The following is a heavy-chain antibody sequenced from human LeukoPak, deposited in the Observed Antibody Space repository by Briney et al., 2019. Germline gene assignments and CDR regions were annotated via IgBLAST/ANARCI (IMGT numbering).Heavy chain of an antibody. CDR3: ARGRNYNWNHYWRDFPGSAVNFDN. CDR2: IHNSGNT. Sequence: PETLSLSCTVSGYSLTSGYYRGGRRHTPRKGRGWSGGIHNSGNTYYTPPLTRRVTISVDTSKNKISLKLSSVPAADTAVSYCARGRNYNWNHYWRDFPGSAVNFDNWGEGAPVTVS. J-gene: IGHJ4*02. D-gene: IGHD1-14*01. V-gene: IGHV4-38-2*02. CDR1: GYSLTSGYY.